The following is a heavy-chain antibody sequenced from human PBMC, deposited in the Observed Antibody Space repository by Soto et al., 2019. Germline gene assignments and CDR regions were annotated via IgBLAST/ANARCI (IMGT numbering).Heavy chain of an antibody. CDR3: ASLQTSGWYGVH. J-gene: IGHJ4*02. V-gene: IGHV1-2*02. CDR1: GYSFTGYY. CDR2: IYPNSGDT. D-gene: IGHD6-19*01. Sequence: GASVKVSCKASGYSFTGYYIHWRRQAPGQGLEWMGWIYPNSGDTKSAQKFQGRLTLTRDTSITTAYMELSSLRSDDTAIYYCASLQTSGWYGVHWGQGTLVTVSS.